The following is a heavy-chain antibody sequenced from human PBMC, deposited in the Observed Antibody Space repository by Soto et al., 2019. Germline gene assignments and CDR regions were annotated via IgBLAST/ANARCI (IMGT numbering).Heavy chain of an antibody. V-gene: IGHV3-66*01. CDR2: IYSGGST. J-gene: IGHJ6*02. D-gene: IGHD6-19*01. CDR3: ARSAGSGPNYYYYYGMDV. CDR1: GFTVSSNY. Sequence: GGSLRLSCAASGFTVSSNYMSWVRQAPGKGLEWVSVIYSGGSTYYADSVKGRFTISRDNSKNTLYLQMNSLRAEDTAVYHCARSAGSGPNYYYYYGMDVWGQGTTVTVSS.